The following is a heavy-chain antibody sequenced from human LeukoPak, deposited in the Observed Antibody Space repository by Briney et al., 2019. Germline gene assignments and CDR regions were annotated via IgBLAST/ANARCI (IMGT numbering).Heavy chain of an antibody. J-gene: IGHJ4*02. CDR1: GASVSSGDYH. V-gene: IGHV4-61*08. CDR3: VTYFVNGGGRGH. CDR2: HNQNP. D-gene: IGHD3-9*01. Sequence: PSETLSLTCTVSGASVSSGDYHWSWVRQAPGKGLEWIGHNQNPSYNPSLKSRVVISIHTSRNQFSLTLNTVTAADTATYFCVTYFVNGGGRGHWGPGARVTVSS.